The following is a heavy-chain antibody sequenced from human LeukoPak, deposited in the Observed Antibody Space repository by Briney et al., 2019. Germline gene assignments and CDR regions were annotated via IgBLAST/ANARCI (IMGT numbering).Heavy chain of an antibody. Sequence: GGSLRLSCAASGITFSSYGMSWVRQAPGKGLEWVGRIKSKTDGGTTDYAAPVKGRFIISRDDSKNTLYLQMNSLKTEDTAVYYCTKSLNYDILTGNYMDVWGEGTLVTVSS. V-gene: IGHV3-15*01. CDR2: IKSKTDGGTT. CDR3: TKSLNYDILTGNYMDV. D-gene: IGHD3-9*01. CDR1: GITFSSYG. J-gene: IGHJ3*01.